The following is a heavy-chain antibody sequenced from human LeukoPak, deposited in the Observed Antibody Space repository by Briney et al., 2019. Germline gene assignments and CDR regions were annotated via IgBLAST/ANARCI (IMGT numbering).Heavy chain of an antibody. J-gene: IGHJ4*02. D-gene: IGHD6-13*01. Sequence: ASETVSCKVSGYTITSYGISWVRQAPGQGLEWMGWISVYNGNTNYAQKVQDRVTMTTDPSTTTAYMELRSLRSDDTAVYYCARDDPYTAAAGADYWGQGTLVTVSS. CDR2: ISVYNGNT. CDR3: ARDDPYTAAAGADY. V-gene: IGHV1-18*01. CDR1: GYTITSYG.